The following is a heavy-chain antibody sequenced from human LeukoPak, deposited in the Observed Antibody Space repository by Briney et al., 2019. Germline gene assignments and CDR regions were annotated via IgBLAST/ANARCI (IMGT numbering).Heavy chain of an antibody. CDR3: ASDSSGWGDAGGYFDY. V-gene: IGHV4-4*07. D-gene: IGHD6-19*01. Sequence: PSETLSLTCTVSGGSISSYYWSWIRQPAGKGLEWIGRIYTSGSTNYNPSLKSRVTMSVDTSKNQFSLKLSSVTAADTAVYYCASDSSGWGDAGGYFDYWGQGTLVTVSS. J-gene: IGHJ4*02. CDR1: GGSISSYY. CDR2: IYTSGST.